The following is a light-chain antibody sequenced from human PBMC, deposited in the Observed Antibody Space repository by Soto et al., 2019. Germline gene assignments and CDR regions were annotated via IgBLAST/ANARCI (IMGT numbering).Light chain of an antibody. CDR1: QSASSSY. J-gene: IGKJ1*01. CDR2: GAS. CDR3: HQYDSWT. V-gene: IGKV3-20*01. Sequence: DIVLTQSPGTLSLPPGERATLSCRASQSASSSYLAWYQQRPGQAPRLLIYGASSRATGIPDRFSGSGSGTDFTLTISRLEPEDFAVYYCHQYDSWTFGQGTKV.